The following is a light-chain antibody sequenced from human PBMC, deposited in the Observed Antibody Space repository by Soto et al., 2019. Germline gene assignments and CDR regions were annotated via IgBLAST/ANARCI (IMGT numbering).Light chain of an antibody. CDR3: QQRSNEET. V-gene: IGKV3-11*01. CDR2: DAS. CDR1: QSVSNNY. J-gene: IGKJ1*01. Sequence: EIVLTQSPVTLSLSPGERATLSCRASQSVSNNYLAWYQQKPGQAPRLLIYDASNRATGIPARFSGSGSGTDFTLTISSLEPEDFAVYYCQQRSNEETFGQGTKVDIK.